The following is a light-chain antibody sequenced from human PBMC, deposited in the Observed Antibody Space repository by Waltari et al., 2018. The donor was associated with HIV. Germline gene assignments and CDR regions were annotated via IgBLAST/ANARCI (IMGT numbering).Light chain of an antibody. CDR3: CSYARSGIP. CDR2: EVS. CDR1: SSDVGSYNL. J-gene: IGLJ2*01. Sequence: QSALTQPASVSGSFGQSITISCTGTSSDVGSYNLLSWYQYHPGKAPTLIIYEVSKRPSGVSNRFSGSKSGNTASLTVSGLQAEDVAHYYCCSYARSGIPFGGGTKLTGL. V-gene: IGLV2-23*02.